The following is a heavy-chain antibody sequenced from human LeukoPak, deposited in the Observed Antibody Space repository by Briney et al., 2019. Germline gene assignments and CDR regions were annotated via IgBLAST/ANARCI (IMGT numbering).Heavy chain of an antibody. J-gene: IGHJ3*02. Sequence: GGSLRLSCAASGFTFSNYAMSWVRQAPGKGLEWVSVIYSGGSTYYADSVKGRFTISRDNSKNTLYLQMNSLRAEDTAVYYCARVPTTDAAFDIWGQGTMVTVSS. D-gene: IGHD4-17*01. CDR1: GFTFSNYA. CDR3: ARVPTTDAAFDI. CDR2: IYSGGST. V-gene: IGHV3-66*01.